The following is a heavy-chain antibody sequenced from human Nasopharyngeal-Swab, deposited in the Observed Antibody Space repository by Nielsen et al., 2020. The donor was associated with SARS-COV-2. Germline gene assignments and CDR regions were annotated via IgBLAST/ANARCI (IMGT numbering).Heavy chain of an antibody. V-gene: IGHV1-46*01. Sequence: ASVKVSCKASVYTFTSYYMHWVRQPPGQGLEWMGIINPSGGSTSYAQKFQGRVTMTRDTSTSTVYMELSSLRSEDTAVYYCARDFTTVTTLFYYYGMDVWGQGTTVTVSS. J-gene: IGHJ6*02. CDR1: VYTFTSYY. CDR2: INPSGGST. D-gene: IGHD4-17*01. CDR3: ARDFTTVTTLFYYYGMDV.